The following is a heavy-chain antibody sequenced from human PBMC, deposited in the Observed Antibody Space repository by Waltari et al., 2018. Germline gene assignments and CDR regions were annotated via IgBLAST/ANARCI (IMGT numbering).Heavy chain of an antibody. CDR3: ARDQWFAFDI. J-gene: IGHJ3*02. CDR1: GFHLSSHW. D-gene: IGHD3-22*01. CDR2: IKKDGSEE. Sequence: EVQLVESGGGLVQPGGSLRLSCAAPGFHLSSHWMSWVRQAPGKVLEWVANIKKDGSEEYYVDSVRGRFTISRDNAKNSLYLQMNSLRPEDTAVYYCARDQWFAFDIWGQGTMVTVSS. V-gene: IGHV3-7*01.